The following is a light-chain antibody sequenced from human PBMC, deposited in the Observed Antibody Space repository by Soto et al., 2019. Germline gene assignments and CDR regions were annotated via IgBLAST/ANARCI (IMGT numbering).Light chain of an antibody. CDR2: LGS. V-gene: IGKV2-28*01. CDR3: MQALQTPLFT. J-gene: IGKJ3*01. CDR1: QSLXHSNGYNY. Sequence: DIVMTQSPLSLPVTPGEPASISCRAIQSLXHSNGYNYLDWYLQKPGQSPQLLIYLGSNRASGVPDRFSGSGSGTDFTLKISRVEAEDVGVYYCMQALQTPLFTFGPGTKVDIK.